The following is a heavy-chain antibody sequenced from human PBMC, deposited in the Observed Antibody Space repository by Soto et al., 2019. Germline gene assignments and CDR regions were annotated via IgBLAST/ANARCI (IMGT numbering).Heavy chain of an antibody. CDR2: IYVGDSDA. CDR3: ARGSRTGYTYGQYYYYSGMDV. D-gene: IGHD5-18*01. CDR1: GYNFATYW. V-gene: IGHV5-51*01. J-gene: IGHJ6*02. Sequence: GESLKISCKGSGYNFATYWIAWVRQMPGKGLEWTGVIYVGDSDARYSPSFQGQVTISADRSITTAYLQWRSLKASDTAIYYCARGSRTGYTYGQYYYYSGMDVWGQGTTVTVSS.